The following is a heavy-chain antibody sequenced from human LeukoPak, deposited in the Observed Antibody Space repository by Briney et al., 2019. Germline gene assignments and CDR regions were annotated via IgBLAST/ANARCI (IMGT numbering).Heavy chain of an antibody. Sequence: GGSLRLSCAASGFTFCNAWMSWVRQAPGKGLEWVGRIKSKTDGGTTDYAAPVKGRFTISRDDSKNTLHLQMNSLKTEDTAVYYCTTGITMVRGVITDYWGQGTLVTVSS. CDR1: GFTFCNAW. J-gene: IGHJ4*02. CDR3: TTGITMVRGVITDY. CDR2: IKSKTDGGTT. D-gene: IGHD3-10*01. V-gene: IGHV3-15*01.